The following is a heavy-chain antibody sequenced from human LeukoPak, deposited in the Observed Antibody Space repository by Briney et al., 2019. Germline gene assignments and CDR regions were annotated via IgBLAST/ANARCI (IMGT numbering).Heavy chain of an antibody. J-gene: IGHJ6*02. Sequence: GGSLRLSCAASGFTFSSYWMNWARQAPGKGLEWVASINHNGNVNYYVDFVKGRFTISRDNAKNSLYLQMSNLRAEDTAVYFCARGGGLDVWGQGATVTVSS. D-gene: IGHD3-16*01. CDR1: GFTFSSYW. CDR2: INHNGNVN. CDR3: ARGGGLDV. V-gene: IGHV3-7*03.